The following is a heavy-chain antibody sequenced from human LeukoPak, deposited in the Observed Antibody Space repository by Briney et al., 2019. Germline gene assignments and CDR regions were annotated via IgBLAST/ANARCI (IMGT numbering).Heavy chain of an antibody. V-gene: IGHV3-21*01. J-gene: IGHJ4*02. CDR2: ISSSSSYI. Sequence: GGSLRLSCAASGFTFSSYSMNLVRQAPGKGLEWVSSISSSSSYIYYADSVKGRFTISRDNAKNSLYLQMNSLRAEDTAVYYCARRREITMVRGVISPDDYWGQGSLVTVSS. CDR3: ARRREITMVRGVISPDDY. CDR1: GFTFSSYS. D-gene: IGHD3-10*01.